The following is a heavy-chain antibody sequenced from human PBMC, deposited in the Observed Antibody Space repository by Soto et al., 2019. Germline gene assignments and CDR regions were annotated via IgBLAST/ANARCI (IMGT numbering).Heavy chain of an antibody. D-gene: IGHD5-18*01. V-gene: IGHV4-39*01. CDR1: GGSISSSSYY. J-gene: IGHJ6*02. CDR3: VCIFSGGYSDGFYYYGMDV. CDR2: IFYSGST. Sequence: SETLSLTCTVSGGSISSSSYYWGWIRHPPGKGLEWIGSIFYSGSTYYNPSLKSRVTISVDTSKNQFSLKLSSVTAADTAMYYCVCIFSGGYSDGFYYYGMDVWGQETTLTLSS.